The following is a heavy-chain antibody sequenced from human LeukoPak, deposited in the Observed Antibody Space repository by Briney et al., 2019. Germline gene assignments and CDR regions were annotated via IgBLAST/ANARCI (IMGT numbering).Heavy chain of an antibody. D-gene: IGHD1-1*01. J-gene: IGHJ4*02. Sequence: ASVKVSCKASGYTFTSYYMHWVRQAPGQGLEWKGIINPSGGSTSYAQKFQGRVTMTRDMSTSTVYMELSSLRSEDTAVYYCARDQSIDDRAFDYWGQGTLVTVSS. V-gene: IGHV1-46*01. CDR3: ARDQSIDDRAFDY. CDR2: INPSGGST. CDR1: GYTFTSYY.